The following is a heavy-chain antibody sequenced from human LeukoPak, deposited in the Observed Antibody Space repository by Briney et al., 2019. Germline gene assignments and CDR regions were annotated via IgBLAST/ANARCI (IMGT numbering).Heavy chain of an antibody. J-gene: IGHJ4*02. CDR3: ARESNVLLWFGEPV. V-gene: IGHV4-4*07. D-gene: IGHD3-10*01. CDR2: IYTGGST. CDR1: GGSISSYY. Sequence: SETLSLTCTVSGGSISSYYWSWIRQPAGKGLEWIGRIYTGGSTNYNPSLKSRVTMSVDTSKNQFSLKLSSVTAADTAVYYCARESNVLLWFGEPVWGQGTLVTVSS.